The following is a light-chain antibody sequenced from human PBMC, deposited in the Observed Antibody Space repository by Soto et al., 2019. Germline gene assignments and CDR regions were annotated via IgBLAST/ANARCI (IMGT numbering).Light chain of an antibody. CDR3: SSYAGSGTFV. J-gene: IGLJ2*01. V-gene: IGLV2-23*01. CDR2: EGT. CDR1: SSDVGRYNL. Sequence: QSVLTQPASVSGSPGQSITISCTGTSSDVGRYNLVSWYQQHPGKAPKLMIYEGTERPSVVSNRFSASKSANTASLTISGLKAEDEAHYHCSSYAGSGTFVFGGGTKLTVL.